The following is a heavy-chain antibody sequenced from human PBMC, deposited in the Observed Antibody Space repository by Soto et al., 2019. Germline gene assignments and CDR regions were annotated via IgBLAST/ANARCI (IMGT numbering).Heavy chain of an antibody. J-gene: IGHJ6*03. V-gene: IGHV3-66*01. Sequence: GGSLRLCCAASGFTVSSNYMSWVRQAPGKGLEWVSVIYSGGSTYYADSVKGRFTISRDNSKNTLYLQMNSLRAEDTAVYYCARDLGSGSYYPYYYYYMDVWGKGTTVTVSS. D-gene: IGHD3-10*02. CDR1: GFTVSSNY. CDR3: ARDLGSGSYYPYYYYYMDV. CDR2: IYSGGST.